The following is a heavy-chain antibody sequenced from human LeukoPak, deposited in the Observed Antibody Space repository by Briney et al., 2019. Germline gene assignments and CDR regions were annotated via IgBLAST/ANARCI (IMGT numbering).Heavy chain of an antibody. CDR3: ARDGVSSSPDFDY. CDR1: GFTFSNAW. D-gene: IGHD6-6*01. J-gene: IGHJ4*02. CDR2: IKYDGSQK. Sequence: GGSLRLSCAASGFTFSNAWMSWVRQAPGKGLEWVANIKYDGSQKNYVDSVKGRFTISRDNAKNSLYLQMNSLRVEDTAVYYCARDGVSSSPDFDYWGQGTLVSVSS. V-gene: IGHV3-7*01.